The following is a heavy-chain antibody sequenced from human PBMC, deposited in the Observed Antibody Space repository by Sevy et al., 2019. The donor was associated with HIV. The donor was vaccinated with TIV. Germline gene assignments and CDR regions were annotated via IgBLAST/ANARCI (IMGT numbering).Heavy chain of an antibody. Sequence: GGSLRLSCAASGFTFSSHGMSWVRQAPGKGLEWVSVISDIGNTYYADSVKGRFTMSRDNSKNTLYLQMNSLRAEDTAVYYCAKCLAALPGYYYGVDVWGQGTTVTVSS. CDR2: ISDIGNT. V-gene: IGHV3-23*01. CDR3: AKCLAALPGYYYGVDV. D-gene: IGHD6-6*01. CDR1: GFTFSSHG. J-gene: IGHJ6*02.